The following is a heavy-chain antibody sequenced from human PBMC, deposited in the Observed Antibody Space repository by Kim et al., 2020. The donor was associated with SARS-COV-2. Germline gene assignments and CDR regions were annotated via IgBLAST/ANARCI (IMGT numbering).Heavy chain of an antibody. Sequence: ASVKVSCKASGYTFTSYAMHWVRQAPGQRLEWMGWINAGNGNTKYSQKFQGRVTITRDTSASTAYMELSSLRSEDTAVYYCARGHLWFGELLYWFDPWGQGTLVTVSS. CDR1: GYTFTSYA. V-gene: IGHV1-3*01. CDR3: ARGHLWFGELLYWFDP. J-gene: IGHJ5*02. D-gene: IGHD3-10*01. CDR2: INAGNGNT.